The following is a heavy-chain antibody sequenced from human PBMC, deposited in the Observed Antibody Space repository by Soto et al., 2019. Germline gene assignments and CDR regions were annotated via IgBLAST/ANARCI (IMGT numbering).Heavy chain of an antibody. CDR2: INHSGST. D-gene: IGHD3-22*01. CDR3: ARVSLSRTYYYDSSGYTDY. J-gene: IGHJ4*02. Sequence: PSETLSLTCAVYGGSFSVYYWSLIRQPPGKGLEWIGEINHSGSTNYNPSLKSRVTISVDTSKNQFSLKLSSVTAADTAVYYCARVSLSRTYYYDSSGYTDYWGQGTPVTVS. CDR1: GGSFSVYY. V-gene: IGHV4-34*01.